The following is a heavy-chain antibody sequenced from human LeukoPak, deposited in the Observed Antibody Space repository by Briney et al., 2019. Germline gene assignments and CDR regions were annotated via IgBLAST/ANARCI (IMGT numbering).Heavy chain of an antibody. D-gene: IGHD2-2*01. J-gene: IGHJ6*03. V-gene: IGHV1-69*01. CDR3: ARDSPLRREDIVVVRGGYNYYMDV. Sequence: GSSVKVSCKASGGTFSSYAISWVRQAPGQGLEWMGGIIPIFGTANYAQKFQGRVTITADESTSTAYMELSSLRSEDTAVYYCARDSPLRREDIVVVRGGYNYYMDVWGKGTTVTVSS. CDR1: GGTFSSYA. CDR2: IIPIFGTA.